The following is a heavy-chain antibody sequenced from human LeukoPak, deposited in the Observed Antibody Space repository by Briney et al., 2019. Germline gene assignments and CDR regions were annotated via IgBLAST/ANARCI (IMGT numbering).Heavy chain of an antibody. CDR3: ARGLRIAAAGTLGY. CDR1: GGSFSGYY. Sequence: SETLSLTCAVYGGSFSGYYWGWIRQPPGKGLDWIGEINHSGSTNYNPSLKSRVTISVDTSKNQFSLKLSSVTAADTAVYYCARGLRIAAAGTLGYWGQGTLVTVSS. D-gene: IGHD6-13*01. J-gene: IGHJ4*02. V-gene: IGHV4-34*01. CDR2: INHSGST.